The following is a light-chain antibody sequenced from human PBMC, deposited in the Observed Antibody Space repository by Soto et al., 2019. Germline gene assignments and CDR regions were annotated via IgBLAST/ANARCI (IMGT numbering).Light chain of an antibody. J-gene: IGLJ1*01. Sequence: QAVVTQPASVSGSPGQSITISCTGTSSDVGGYNYVSWYQHHPGKAPKLMISSVSSRPSGVSNRFSGSKSGNTASLTISGLQPEDEADYYCSSYTSSDTYVFGTGTQLTVL. CDR2: SVS. CDR1: SSDVGGYNY. V-gene: IGLV2-14*03. CDR3: SSYTSSDTYV.